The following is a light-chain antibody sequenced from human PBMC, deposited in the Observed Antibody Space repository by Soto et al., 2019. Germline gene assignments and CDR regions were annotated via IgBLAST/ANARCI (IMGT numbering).Light chain of an antibody. Sequence: DIQMTQSPSTLSASVGDRVTITCRASQRISGGLAWYQQKAGKAPKVLIYDASSLESGVPSRFSGSGSGTEFTLTITSLHPDDFATYFCQQYNNYWTLGQGTKVEIK. J-gene: IGKJ1*01. CDR2: DAS. V-gene: IGKV1-5*01. CDR3: QQYNNYWT. CDR1: QRISGG.